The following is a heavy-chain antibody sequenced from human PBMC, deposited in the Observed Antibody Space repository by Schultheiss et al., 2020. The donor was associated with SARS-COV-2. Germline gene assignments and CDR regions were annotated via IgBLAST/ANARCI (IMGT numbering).Heavy chain of an antibody. CDR3: ARAGYSTSWYVGSEYFQY. CDR1: GYSISSGGYS. V-gene: IGHV4-30-4*07. D-gene: IGHD6-13*01. CDR2: IYYSGST. Sequence: SETLSLTCAVSGYSISSGGYSWSWIRQPPGKGLEWIGYIYYSGSTNYNPSLKSRVTISVDTSKNQFSLKLSSVTAADTAVYYCARAGYSTSWYVGSEYFQYWGQGTLVTVSS. J-gene: IGHJ1*01.